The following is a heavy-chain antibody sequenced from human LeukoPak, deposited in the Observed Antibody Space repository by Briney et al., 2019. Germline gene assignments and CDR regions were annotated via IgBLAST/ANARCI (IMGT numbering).Heavy chain of an antibody. CDR2: ISYDGSNK. V-gene: IGHV3-30*18. D-gene: IGHD5-18*01. J-gene: IGHJ4*02. CDR1: GFSFSNYD. CDR3: AKGPYSYGYEGY. Sequence: PGGSLRLSCAASGFSFSNYDMHWVRQAPGKGLEWVAVISYDGSNKYYADSVKGRFTISRDNSKNTLYLQMNSLRAEDTAVYYCAKGPYSYGYEGYWGQGTLVTVSS.